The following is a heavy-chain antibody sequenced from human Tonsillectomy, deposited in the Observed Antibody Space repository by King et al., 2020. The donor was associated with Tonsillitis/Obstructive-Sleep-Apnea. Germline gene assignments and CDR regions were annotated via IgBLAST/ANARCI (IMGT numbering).Heavy chain of an antibody. Sequence: QLQESGPGLVKPSETLSLTCTVSGGSISSYYWSWIRQPPGKGLEWIGYIYYSGSTNYNPSLKSRVTISVDTSKNQFSLKLSSVTAADTAVYYCAREGESSGWGRGHMDVWGQGTTVTVSS. CDR3: AREGESSGWGRGHMDV. CDR1: GGSISSYY. CDR2: IYYSGST. J-gene: IGHJ6*02. V-gene: IGHV4-59*01. D-gene: IGHD6-19*01.